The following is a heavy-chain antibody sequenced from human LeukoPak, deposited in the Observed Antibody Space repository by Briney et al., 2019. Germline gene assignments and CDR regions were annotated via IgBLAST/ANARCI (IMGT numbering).Heavy chain of an antibody. CDR3: ARGDSGSYSDFDY. CDR1: GFTFSTYN. CDR2: ISSGSGFI. Sequence: GGSLRLSCAASGFTFSTYNMNWVRQAPGKGLEWVSSISSGSGFIYYADSVKGRFTISRDNAKNSLYLQMDSLRAEDTAVYYCARGDSGSYSDFDYWGQGTLVTVSS. J-gene: IGHJ4*02. V-gene: IGHV3-21*01. D-gene: IGHD3-10*01.